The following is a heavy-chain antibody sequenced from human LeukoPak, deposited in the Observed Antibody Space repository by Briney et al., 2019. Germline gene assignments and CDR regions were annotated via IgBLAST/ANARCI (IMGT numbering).Heavy chain of an antibody. J-gene: IGHJ3*02. CDR1: GFTFSTYA. Sequence: GGSLRLSCAATGFTFSTYAMSWIRQAPGKGLEWVSYISSSGSTIYYADSVKGRFTISRDNAKNSLYLQMNSLRAEDTAVYYCARDRRTEGFDIWGQGTMVTVSS. D-gene: IGHD3/OR15-3a*01. CDR3: ARDRRTEGFDI. V-gene: IGHV3-11*01. CDR2: ISSSGSTI.